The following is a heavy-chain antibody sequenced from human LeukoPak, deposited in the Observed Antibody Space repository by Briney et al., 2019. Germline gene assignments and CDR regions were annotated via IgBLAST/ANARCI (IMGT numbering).Heavy chain of an antibody. CDR2: MNPNGGNT. J-gene: IGHJ6*02. D-gene: IGHD6-19*01. V-gene: IGHV1-8*01. Sequence: ASVKVSCKASGYTFTSYDINWVRQATGQGLEWMGWMNPNGGNTGYAQKFQGRVTMTRNTSISTAYMELSSLRSEDTAVYYCARDSGPYYYYGMDVWGQGTTVTVSS. CDR3: ARDSGPYYYYGMDV. CDR1: GYTFTSYD.